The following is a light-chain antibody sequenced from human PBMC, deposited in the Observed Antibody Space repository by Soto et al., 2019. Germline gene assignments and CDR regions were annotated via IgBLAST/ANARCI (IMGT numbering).Light chain of an antibody. J-gene: IGKJ1*01. V-gene: IGKV3-15*01. Sequence: EIVLTQSPGTLSLSPGERATLSCRASQSVSGYLAWYQQKPGQAPRLLIHGATTRATGIPARFSGSGSGTEFTLTISSLQSEDFAVYYCQQYNNWPRTFGQGTKVDIK. CDR1: QSVSGY. CDR2: GAT. CDR3: QQYNNWPRT.